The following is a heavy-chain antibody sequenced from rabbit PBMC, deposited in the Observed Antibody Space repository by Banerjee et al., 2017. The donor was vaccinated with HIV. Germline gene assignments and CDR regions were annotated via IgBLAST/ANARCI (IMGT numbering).Heavy chain of an antibody. CDR1: GFSFSSGYD. D-gene: IGHD6-1*01. CDR2: IGPVFVST. Sequence: QSLEESGGGLVKPGASLTLTCTASGFSFSSGYDMCWVRQAPGKGLEWIGYIGPVFVSTYYASWVNGRFSISRENTQNTVSLQMNSLTVADTATYFCARDVVAGDGYALWGPGTLVTVS. CDR3: ARDVVAGDGYAL. J-gene: IGHJ4*01. V-gene: IGHV1S40*01.